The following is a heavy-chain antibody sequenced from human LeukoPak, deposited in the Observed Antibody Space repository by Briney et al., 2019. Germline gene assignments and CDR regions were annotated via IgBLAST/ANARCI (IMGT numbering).Heavy chain of an antibody. D-gene: IGHD5-18*01. V-gene: IGHV5-10-1*01. CDR2: IDPSDSYT. CDR1: GYSFASYW. J-gene: IGHJ4*02. CDR3: ARLFVDTAMGTADFGY. Sequence: PGESLRISCKGSGYSFASYWISWVRQMPGKGLEWMGRIDPSDSYTNYSPSFQGHVTISADKSISTAYLQWSSLKASDTAMYYCARLFVDTAMGTADFGYWGQGTLVTVSS.